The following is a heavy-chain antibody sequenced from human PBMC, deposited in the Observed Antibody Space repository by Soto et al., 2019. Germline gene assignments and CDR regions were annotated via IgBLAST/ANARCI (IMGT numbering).Heavy chain of an antibody. V-gene: IGHV3-23*01. CDR3: AEGRIAVTAPYNWCDP. CDR1: GFTYSSYA. D-gene: IGHD6-19*01. J-gene: IGHJ5*02. CDR2: ITGGADNT. Sequence: EVKLLESGGGLVQPGGSLRLSCVASGFTYSSYAMSWVRQAPGKGLEWVSTITGGADNTHYADSVKGRFTISRDNSKNTLSLQMNSLRVEDTAVYHCAEGRIAVTAPYNWCDPWGQGTLVTVPS.